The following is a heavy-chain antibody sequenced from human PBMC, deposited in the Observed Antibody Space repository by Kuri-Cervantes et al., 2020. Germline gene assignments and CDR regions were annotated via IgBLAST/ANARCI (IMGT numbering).Heavy chain of an antibody. CDR3: TRLDIVVVAFDY. V-gene: IGHV1-45*02. Sequence: SVKVSCKASGYTFTYRYLHWVRQAPGQALEWMGWITPFNGNTNYAQKFQDRVTITRDRSMSTAYMELSSLRSEDTAVYYCTRLDIVVVAFDYWGQGTLVTVSS. J-gene: IGHJ4*02. CDR1: GYTFTYRY. CDR2: ITPFNGNT. D-gene: IGHD2-15*01.